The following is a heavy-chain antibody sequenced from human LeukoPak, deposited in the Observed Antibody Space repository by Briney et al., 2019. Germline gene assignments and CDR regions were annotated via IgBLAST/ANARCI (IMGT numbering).Heavy chain of an antibody. V-gene: IGHV6-1*01. CDR3: ARAPPLWFGESSYNWFDP. CDR2: TYYRSKWYN. Sequence: SQTLSLTCAISGDSVSSNSAAWNWIRQSPSRGLEWLGRTYYRSKWYNDYAVSVKSRITINPDTSKNQFSLQLNSVTPEDTAVYYCARAPPLWFGESSYNWFDPWGQGTLVTVSS. J-gene: IGHJ5*02. D-gene: IGHD3-10*01. CDR1: GDSVSSNSAA.